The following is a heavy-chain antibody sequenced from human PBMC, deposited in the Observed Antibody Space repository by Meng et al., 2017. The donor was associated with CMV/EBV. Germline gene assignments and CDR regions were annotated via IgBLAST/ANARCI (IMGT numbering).Heavy chain of an antibody. CDR2: INPTGGST. J-gene: IGHJ4*02. V-gene: IGHV1-46*01. CDR1: GYTFTSYD. D-gene: IGHD5-18*01. CDR3: ARDPGGNSYGSLSYFDY. Sequence: ASVKVSCKASGYTFTSYDINWVRQAPGQGLEWMGVINPTGGSTNYAQKFQGRVTMTRDTSTSTVYMELSSLRSEDTAVYYCARDPGGNSYGSLSYFDYWGQGTLVTVSS.